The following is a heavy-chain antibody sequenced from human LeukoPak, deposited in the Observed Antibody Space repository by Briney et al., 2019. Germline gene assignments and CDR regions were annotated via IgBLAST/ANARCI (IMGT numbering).Heavy chain of an antibody. CDR2: IKSKTDGGTT. CDR1: GFTFSNAW. CDR3: TTDVIAAAGITYFDY. J-gene: IGHJ4*02. Sequence: GRSLRLSCAASGFTFSNAWMSWVRQAPGKGLEWVGRIKSKTDGGTTDYAAPVKGRFTISRDDSENTLYLQMNSLKTEDTAVYYCTTDVIAAAGITYFDYWGQGTLVTVSS. D-gene: IGHD6-13*01. V-gene: IGHV3-15*01.